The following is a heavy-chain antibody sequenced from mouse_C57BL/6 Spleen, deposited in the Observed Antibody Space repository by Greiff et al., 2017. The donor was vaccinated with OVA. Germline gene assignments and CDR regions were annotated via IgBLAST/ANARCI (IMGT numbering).Heavy chain of an antibody. V-gene: IGHV1-22*01. CDR2: INPNNGGT. CDR1: GYTFTDYN. D-gene: IGHD2-3*01. CDR3: ACDDGYYAWFAY. J-gene: IGHJ3*01. Sequence: EVQLQQSGPELVKPGASVKMSCKASGYTFTDYNMHWVKQSHGKSLEWIGYINPNNGGTSYNQKFKGKATLTVNKSSSTAYMELRSLTSEDSAVYYCACDDGYYAWFAYWGQGTLVTVSA.